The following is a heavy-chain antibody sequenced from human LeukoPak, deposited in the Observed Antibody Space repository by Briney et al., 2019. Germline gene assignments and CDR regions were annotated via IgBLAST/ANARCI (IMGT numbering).Heavy chain of an antibody. V-gene: IGHV4-39*07. CDR3: ARGDYEDAFDI. Sequence: PSETLSLTCTVSGGSISSSSYYWGWIRQPPGKGLEWIGSIYYSGSTYYNPSLKSRVTISVDTSKNQFSLKLSSVTAADTAVYYCARGDYEDAFDIWGQGTMVTVSS. CDR2: IYYSGST. J-gene: IGHJ3*02. CDR1: GGSISSSSYY. D-gene: IGHD4-17*01.